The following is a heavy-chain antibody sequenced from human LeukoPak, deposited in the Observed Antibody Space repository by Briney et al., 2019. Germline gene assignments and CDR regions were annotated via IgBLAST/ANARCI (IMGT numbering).Heavy chain of an antibody. CDR1: GGSIGTYY. J-gene: IGHJ2*01. CDR3: ARQRVPGYSYWSFDL. CDR2: IHYSGST. D-gene: IGHD5-24*01. V-gene: IGHV4-59*01. Sequence: PSETLSLTCTVSGGSIGTYYWSWIRQPPGKGLEWIGYIHYSGSTNCHPSLKSRATISVDTSKNQISLKLSSVTAADTAVYYCARQRVPGYSYWSFDLWGRGTLVTVSS.